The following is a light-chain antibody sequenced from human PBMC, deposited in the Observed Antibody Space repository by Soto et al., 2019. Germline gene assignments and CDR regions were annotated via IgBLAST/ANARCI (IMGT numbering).Light chain of an antibody. V-gene: IGKV3-15*01. J-gene: IGKJ2*01. CDR1: QSVSTD. CDR3: HQYNKWPPT. Sequence: ELVMTQSPASLSLSPGERATLSCRATQSVSTDLAWYQQKPGQAPRLLIYGASTRATDIAARFSGSGSGTEFTLTISRLQAEDFAVYYCHQYNKWPPTFGQGTRLEIK. CDR2: GAS.